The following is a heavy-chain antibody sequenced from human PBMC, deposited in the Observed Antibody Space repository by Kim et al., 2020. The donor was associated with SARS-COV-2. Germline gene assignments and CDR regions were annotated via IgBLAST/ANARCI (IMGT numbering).Heavy chain of an antibody. CDR1: GGSISSYY. CDR3: ARVGYYYYGMDV. Sequence: SETLSLTCTVSGGSISSYYWSWIRQPPGKGLEWIGYIYYSGSTNYNPSLKSRVTISVDTSKNQFSLKLSSVTAADTAVYYCARVGYYYYGMDVWGQGTTVTVSS. CDR2: IYYSGST. J-gene: IGHJ6*02. V-gene: IGHV4-59*13.